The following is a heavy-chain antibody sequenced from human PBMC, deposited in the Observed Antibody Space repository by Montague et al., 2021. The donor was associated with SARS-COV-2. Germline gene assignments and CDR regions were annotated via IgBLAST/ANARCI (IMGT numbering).Heavy chain of an antibody. V-gene: IGHV5-10-1*01. D-gene: IGHD2-8*02. CDR1: GYRFTNYW. Sequence: QSGAEVKKPGESLRISCKSYGYRFTNYWITWVRQTPEKGLEWMGRIDPSDSYNNYSPSFQGHVTISADKSITTVYLQWNSLRASDTGMYYCARHPLVPPSRNYYYICMDVWGRGTSVVFSS. CDR2: IDPSDSYN. CDR3: ARHPLVPPSRNYYYICMDV. J-gene: IGHJ6*03.